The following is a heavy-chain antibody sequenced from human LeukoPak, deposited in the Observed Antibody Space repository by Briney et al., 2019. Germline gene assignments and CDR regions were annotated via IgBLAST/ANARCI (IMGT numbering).Heavy chain of an antibody. J-gene: IGHJ4*02. CDR3: ARAWSSGWYGLDY. CDR1: GFTFSSYA. CDR2: ISYDGSNK. D-gene: IGHD6-19*01. V-gene: IGHV3-30-3*01. Sequence: PGRFLRLSCAASGFTFSSYAMHWVRQAPGKGLEWVAVISYDGSNKYYADSVKGRFTISRDNSKNTLYLQMNSLGAEDTAVYYCARAWSSGWYGLDYWGQGTLVTVSS.